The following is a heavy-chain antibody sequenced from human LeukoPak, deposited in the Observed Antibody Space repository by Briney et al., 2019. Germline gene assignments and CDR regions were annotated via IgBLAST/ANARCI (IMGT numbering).Heavy chain of an antibody. J-gene: IGHJ4*02. Sequence: SETLSLTCTVSGGSISSSSYYWGWIRQPPGKGLEWIGSIYYSGSTYYNPSLKSRVTISVDTSKNQFSLKLSSVTAADTAVYYCAESYYDYVWGSYRSKWYYFDYWGQGTLVTVSS. CDR1: GGSISSSSYY. CDR2: IYYSGST. V-gene: IGHV4-39*07. D-gene: IGHD3-16*02. CDR3: AESYYDYVWGSYRSKWYYFDY.